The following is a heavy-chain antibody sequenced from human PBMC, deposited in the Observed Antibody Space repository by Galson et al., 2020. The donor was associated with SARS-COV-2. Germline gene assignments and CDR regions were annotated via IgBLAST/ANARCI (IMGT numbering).Heavy chain of an antibody. Sequence: SQTLSLTCAVYGGSFSGYYWSWIRQPPGKGLEWLGEINHSGSTNYNPSLKSRVTISVDTSKNQFSLKLSSVTAADTAVHYCARGPVFEQWLGNYYYYGMDVWGQGTTVTVSS. J-gene: IGHJ6*02. CDR2: INHSGST. CDR1: GGSFSGYY. V-gene: IGHV4-34*01. D-gene: IGHD6-19*01. CDR3: ARGPVFEQWLGNYYYYGMDV.